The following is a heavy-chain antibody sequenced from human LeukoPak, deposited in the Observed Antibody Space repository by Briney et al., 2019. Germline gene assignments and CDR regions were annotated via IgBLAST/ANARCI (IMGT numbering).Heavy chain of an antibody. D-gene: IGHD4-17*01. CDR2: ISYDGSNK. CDR3: ARDDGDYFADAFDI. J-gene: IGHJ3*02. V-gene: IGHV3-30-3*01. CDR1: GFTFSSYA. Sequence: PGRSLRLSCAASGFTFSSYAMHWVRQAPGKGLEWVAVISYDGSNKYYADSVKGRFTISRDNSKNTLYLQMNSLRAEDTAVYYCARDDGDYFADAFDIWGQGTMVTVSS.